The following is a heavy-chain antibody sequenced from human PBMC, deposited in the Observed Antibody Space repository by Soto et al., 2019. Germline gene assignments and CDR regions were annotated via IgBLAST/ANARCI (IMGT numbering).Heavy chain of an antibody. V-gene: IGHV3-30*19. CDR3: ARWGTTGGLDV. CDR1: GFTFRSYV. Sequence: QVQLVESGGGVVQPGTSLRVSCVGSGFTFRSYVIHWVRQAPGKGLEWVALTSDDGSDKYYGDSVRGRCTISRDNSRNTVDLQMDSLRFEDTALYYCARWGTTGGLDVWGQGTLVSVSS. CDR2: TSDDGSDK. J-gene: IGHJ1*01. D-gene: IGHD3-16*01.